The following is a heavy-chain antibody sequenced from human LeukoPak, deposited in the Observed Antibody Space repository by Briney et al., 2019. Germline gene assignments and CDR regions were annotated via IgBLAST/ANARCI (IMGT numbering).Heavy chain of an antibody. CDR2: IIPIFGTA. D-gene: IGHD3-3*01. CDR3: ARDFWSGYLKDNWFDP. V-gene: IGHV1-69*13. CDR1: GGTFSSYA. J-gene: IGHJ5*02. Sequence: SVKVSCKASGGTFSSYAISWVRQAPGQGLEWMGGIIPIFGTANYAQKFQGRVTITADESTSTAYMELSSLRSEDTAVYYCARDFWSGYLKDNWFDPWGQGTLVTVSS.